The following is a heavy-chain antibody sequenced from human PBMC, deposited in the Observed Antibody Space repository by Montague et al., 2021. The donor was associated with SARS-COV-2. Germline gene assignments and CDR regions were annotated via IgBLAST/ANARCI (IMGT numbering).Heavy chain of an antibody. CDR1: GFTFSSYD. CDR3: ARAYYDSSGYWGGYYYYGMDV. J-gene: IGHJ6*02. Sequence: RLSCAASGFTFSSYDMHWVRQATGKGLEWVSAIGTAGDTYYPGSVKGRLTISRENAKNSLYLQMNSLRAGDTAVYYCARAYYDSSGYWGGYYYYGMDVWGQGTTVTVSS. CDR2: IGTAGDT. V-gene: IGHV3-13*04. D-gene: IGHD3-22*01.